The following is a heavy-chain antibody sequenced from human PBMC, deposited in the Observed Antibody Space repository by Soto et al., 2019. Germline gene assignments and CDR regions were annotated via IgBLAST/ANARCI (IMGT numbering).Heavy chain of an antibody. CDR2: ISGSGGST. Sequence: PGGSLRLSCAASGFTFSSYAMSWVRQAPGKGLEWASAISGSGGSTYYADSVKGRFTISRDNSKNTLYLQMNSLRAEDTAVYYCAKYKVVPAAKTYYFDYWGQGTLVTVSS. D-gene: IGHD2-2*01. V-gene: IGHV3-23*01. CDR1: GFTFSSYA. CDR3: AKYKVVPAAKTYYFDY. J-gene: IGHJ4*02.